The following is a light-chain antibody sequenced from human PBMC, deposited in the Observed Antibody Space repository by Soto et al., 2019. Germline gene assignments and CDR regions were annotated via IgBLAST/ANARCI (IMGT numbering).Light chain of an antibody. CDR3: SSYTSSTTVV. CDR2: EVT. V-gene: IGLV2-14*01. Sequence: QSVLTQPASVSGSPGQSITISCTGTSSDVGGYNYVSWHQQHPGKAPKLMIYEVTNRPSGVSNRFSGSKSGNTASLTISGLQAEDEADYYCSSYTSSTTVVFGGGTQLTVL. J-gene: IGLJ2*01. CDR1: SSDVGGYNY.